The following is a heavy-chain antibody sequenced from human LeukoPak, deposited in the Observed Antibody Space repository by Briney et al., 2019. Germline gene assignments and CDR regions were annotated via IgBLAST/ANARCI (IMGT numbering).Heavy chain of an antibody. V-gene: IGHV4-59*01. CDR1: GGSIRSYY. J-gene: IGHJ4*02. D-gene: IGHD2/OR15-2a*01. CDR2: VYHTGST. Sequence: TASETLSLTCTVSGGSIRSYYWSWTRQSPEKGLEWIGYVYHTGSTKYNPSLQSRVTISIDPSKNQFSLNLTSVTAADTAVYYCSTDSPTGFDHWGQGALVIVSS. CDR3: STDSPTGFDH.